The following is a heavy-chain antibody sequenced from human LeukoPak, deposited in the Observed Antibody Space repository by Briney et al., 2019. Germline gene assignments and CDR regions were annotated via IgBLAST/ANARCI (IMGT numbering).Heavy chain of an antibody. D-gene: IGHD3-3*01. V-gene: IGHV4-34*01. CDR2: INHSGST. Sequence: SETLSLTCAVYGGSFSGYYWSWIRQPPGKGLEWIGEINHSGSTNYNPSLKSRVTISVDTSKNQFSLKLSSVTAADTAVYYCARRYYDFWSALSDAFDIWGQGTMVTVSS. J-gene: IGHJ3*02. CDR3: ARRYYDFWSALSDAFDI. CDR1: GGSFSGYY.